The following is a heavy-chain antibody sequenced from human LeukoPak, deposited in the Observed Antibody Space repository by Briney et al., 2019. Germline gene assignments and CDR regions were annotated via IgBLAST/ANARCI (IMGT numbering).Heavy chain of an antibody. D-gene: IGHD1-26*01. V-gene: IGHV3-23*01. CDR2: ISGSGGST. CDR3: VTGLVGGTNY. CDR1: GFTVSSNY. J-gene: IGHJ4*02. Sequence: GGSLRLSCAASGFTVSSNYMSWVRQAPGKGLEWVSAISGSGGSTYYADSVKGRFTISRDNSKNTLYLQMDSLRVEDTAVYYCVTGLVGGTNYWGQGTLVTVSS.